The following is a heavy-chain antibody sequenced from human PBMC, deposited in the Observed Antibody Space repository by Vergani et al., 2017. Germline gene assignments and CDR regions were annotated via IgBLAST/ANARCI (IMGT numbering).Heavy chain of an antibody. J-gene: IGHJ4*02. V-gene: IGHV3-33*08. CDR1: GFTFSSYG. Sequence: QVQLVESGGGVVQPGRSLRLSCAASGFTFSSYGMHWVRQAPGKGLEWVAVIWYDGSNKYYADSVKGRFTISRDNSKNTLYLQTNSLRAEDTAVYYCARGPQYYYGSGSYYDYWGQGTLVTVSS. CDR2: IWYDGSNK. CDR3: ARGPQYYYGSGSYYDY. D-gene: IGHD3-10*01.